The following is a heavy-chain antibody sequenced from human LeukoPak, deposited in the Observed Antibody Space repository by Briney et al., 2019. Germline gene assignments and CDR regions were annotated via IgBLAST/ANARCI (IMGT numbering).Heavy chain of an antibody. D-gene: IGHD3-10*02. CDR1: GFTFSSYG. Sequence: GGSLRLSCAASGFTFSSYGMRWVRQAPGKGLEWVSYISSSGSTIYYADSVKGRFTISRDNAKNSLYLQMNSLRAEDTAVCYCAELGITMIGGVWGKGTTVTISS. CDR3: AELGITMIGGV. CDR2: ISSSGSTI. J-gene: IGHJ6*04. V-gene: IGHV3-48*04.